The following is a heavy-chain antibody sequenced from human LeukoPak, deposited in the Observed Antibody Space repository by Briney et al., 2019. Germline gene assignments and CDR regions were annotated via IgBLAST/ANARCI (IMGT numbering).Heavy chain of an antibody. D-gene: IGHD3-22*01. J-gene: IGHJ4*02. CDR3: ARDIEGYYYDSSGYSLDY. CDR1: GFTFSSYA. V-gene: IGHV3-30-3*01. CDR2: ISYDGSNK. Sequence: GGSLRLSCAASGFTFSSYAMPWVRQAPGKGLEWVAVISYDGSNKYYADSVKGRFTISRDNSKNTLYLQMNSLRAEDTAEYYCARDIEGYYYDSSGYSLDYWGQGTLVTVSS.